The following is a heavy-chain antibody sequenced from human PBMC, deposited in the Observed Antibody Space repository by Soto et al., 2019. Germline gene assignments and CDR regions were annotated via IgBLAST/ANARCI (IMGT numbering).Heavy chain of an antibody. CDR3: ARDERADGYFDL. V-gene: IGHV4-31*03. J-gene: IGHJ2*01. CDR2: IYYSGST. CDR1: GGSISSGGYY. Sequence: QVQLQESGPGLVKPSQTLPLTCTVSGGSISSGGYYWSWIRQHPGKGLEWIGYIYYSGSTYYNPSLKSRVTISVDTSKNQFSLKLSSVTAADTAVYYCARDERADGYFDLWGRGTLVTVSS.